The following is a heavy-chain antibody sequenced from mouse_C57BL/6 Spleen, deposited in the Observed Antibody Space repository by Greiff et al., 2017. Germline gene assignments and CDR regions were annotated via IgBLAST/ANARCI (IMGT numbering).Heavy chain of an antibody. Sequence: VQLQQPGAELVKPGASVKLSCKASGYTFTSYWMHWVKQRPGQGLEWIGMIHPNSGSTNYNEKFKSKATLTVDKSSSTAYMQLSSLTSEDSAVYYCTRVGGCDYDYAMDYWGQGTSVTVSS. CDR2: IHPNSGST. V-gene: IGHV1-64*01. CDR1: GYTFTSYW. CDR3: TRVGGCDYDYAMDY. D-gene: IGHD2-4*01. J-gene: IGHJ4*01.